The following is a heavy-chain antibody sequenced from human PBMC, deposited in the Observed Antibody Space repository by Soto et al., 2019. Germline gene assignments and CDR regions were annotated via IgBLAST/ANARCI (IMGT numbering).Heavy chain of an antibody. CDR2: IDPVDSYT. J-gene: IGHJ6*02. CDR3: ARRYCSSASCPRNYYGMHV. V-gene: IGHV5-10-1*01. CDR1: GYNFASYW. D-gene: IGHD2-2*01. Sequence: GESLKISCQGSGYNFASYWISWVRQMPGKGLEWMGRIDPVDSYTNYSPSFQGHVTISADKSISTAYLQWSSLKASDTAMYYCARRYCSSASCPRNYYGMHVWGQGTTVTVYS.